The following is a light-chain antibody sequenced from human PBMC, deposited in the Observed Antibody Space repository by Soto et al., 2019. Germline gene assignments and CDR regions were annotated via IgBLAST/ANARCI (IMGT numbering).Light chain of an antibody. Sequence: QSVLTQPPSASGTPGQRVTISCSGSSSNIGSNYVYWYRHLPGTAPNLLIYSNNQRPSGVPDRFSGSKSGTSASLAISGLRSEDEADYYCAARDDSLSGYVFGTGTKVTVL. CDR1: SSNIGSNY. J-gene: IGLJ1*01. V-gene: IGLV1-47*02. CDR3: AARDDSLSGYV. CDR2: SNN.